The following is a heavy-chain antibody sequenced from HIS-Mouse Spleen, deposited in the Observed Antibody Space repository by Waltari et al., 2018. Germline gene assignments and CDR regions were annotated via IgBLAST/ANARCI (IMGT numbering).Heavy chain of an antibody. CDR1: GGSISSSSYY. CDR3: AREIPYSSSWYDWYFDL. V-gene: IGHV4-39*07. J-gene: IGHJ2*01. Sequence: QLQLQESGPGLVKPSETLSLTCTVSGGSISSSSYYWGWIRQPPGKGVEGIGSIYYSGSTDYNPSLKSRVTISVDTSKNQFYLKLSSVTAGDTAVYYCAREIPYSSSWYDWYFDLWGRGTLVTVSS. CDR2: IYYSGST. D-gene: IGHD6-13*01.